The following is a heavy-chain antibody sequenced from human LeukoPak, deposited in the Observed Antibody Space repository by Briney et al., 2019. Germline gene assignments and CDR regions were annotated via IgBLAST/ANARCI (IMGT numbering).Heavy chain of an antibody. CDR3: ARGYDSSGYYYGFDY. D-gene: IGHD3-22*01. J-gene: IGHJ4*02. V-gene: IGHV3-48*04. CDR2: ISSSSSTI. CDR1: GFTFSSYS. Sequence: GGSLRLSCAASGFTFSSYSMNWVRQAPGKGLGWVSYISSSSSTIYYADSVKGRFTISRDNAKNSLYLQMNSLRAEDTALYHCARGYDSSGYYYGFDYWGQGTLVTVSS.